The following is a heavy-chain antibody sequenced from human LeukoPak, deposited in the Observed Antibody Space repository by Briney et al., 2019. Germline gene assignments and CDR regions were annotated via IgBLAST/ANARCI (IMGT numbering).Heavy chain of an antibody. CDR3: AKVEPFCGGDCYSGFNY. CDR2: ISGSASST. CDR1: GFTFSIYA. Sequence: GGSLRLSCAASGFTFSIYAMSWVRQAPGEGLQWVSAISGSASSTYYADSVKGRFTISRDNSKNTLYLQMNSLRAEDTAVYYCAKVEPFCGGDCYSGFNYWGQGTLVTLSS. V-gene: IGHV3-23*01. D-gene: IGHD2-21*02. J-gene: IGHJ4*02.